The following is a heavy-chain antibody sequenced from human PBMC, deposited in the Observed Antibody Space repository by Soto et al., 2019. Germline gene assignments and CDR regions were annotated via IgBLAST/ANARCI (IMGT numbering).Heavy chain of an antibody. CDR3: ATGSMAANGVDY. V-gene: IGHV4-59*01. CDR1: GGSMKTFF. J-gene: IGHJ4*02. CDR2: IYYTGST. Sequence: SETLSLTCTVSGGSMKTFFWNWIRQSPGKGLEWIGFIYYTGSTYYNPSLKSRASMSVDTSRNQFSLRLTSVTAADTATYYCATGSMAANGVDYWGPGTLVTVSS. D-gene: IGHD6-13*01.